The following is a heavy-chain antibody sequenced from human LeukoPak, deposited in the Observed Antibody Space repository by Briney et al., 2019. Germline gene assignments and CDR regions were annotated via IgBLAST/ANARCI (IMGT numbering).Heavy chain of an antibody. D-gene: IGHD7-27*01. V-gene: IGHV3-15*01. CDR2: IKSKTEGGTT. Sequence: GGSLRLSCAVSGFTLSTYAMTWVRQAPGKGLEWVGRIKSKTEGGTTDYAAPVKGRFTISRDDSKNTLYLQMNSLKTEDTAVYYCATDGEGSGIRGKIDYWGQGTLVTVSS. CDR3: ATDGEGSGIRGKIDY. J-gene: IGHJ4*02. CDR1: GFTLSTYA.